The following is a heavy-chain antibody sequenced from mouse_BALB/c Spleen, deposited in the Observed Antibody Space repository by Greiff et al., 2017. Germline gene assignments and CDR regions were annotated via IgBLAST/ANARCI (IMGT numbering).Heavy chain of an antibody. V-gene: IGHV8-12*01. CDR2: IYWDDDK. D-gene: IGHD2-2*01. Sequence: ESGPGLVAPSQSLSITCTVSGFSLTDYGVSWIRQPPGKGLEWLAHIYWDDDKRYNPSLKSRLTISKDTSRNQVFLKITSVDTADTATYYCARRGGWLRAMDYWGQGTSVTVSS. CDR3: ARRGGWLRAMDY. CDR1: GFSLTDYG. J-gene: IGHJ4*01.